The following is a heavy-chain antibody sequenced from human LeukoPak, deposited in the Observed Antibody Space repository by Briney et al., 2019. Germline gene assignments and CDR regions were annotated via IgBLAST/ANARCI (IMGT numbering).Heavy chain of an antibody. J-gene: IGHJ4*02. V-gene: IGHV3-33*01. CDR3: ARGTMTTLHGTDY. D-gene: IGHD4-17*01. CDR2: IWHDGSNK. CDR1: GFTFSTYA. Sequence: AGRSLRLSCASSGFTFSTYAMHWVRQAPGKGLEWVALIWHDGSNKYYGDSVKGRFTISRDNSKNTLYLQMNNLRAEDTAVYYCARGTMTTLHGTDYWGQGTLVTVSS.